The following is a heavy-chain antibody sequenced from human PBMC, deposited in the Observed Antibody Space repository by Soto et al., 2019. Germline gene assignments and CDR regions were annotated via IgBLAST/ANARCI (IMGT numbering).Heavy chain of an antibody. CDR3: VRGVTGYSGYAPPDY. D-gene: IGHD5-12*01. V-gene: IGHV4-31*03. Sequence: QVHLQESGPGLVKPSQTLSLTCTVSGGSIISGGYYWSWIRQHPGKGLEWIGYIYYNGSPYYNPSLKSRGTISLDTSKNQFSMSLRCATAADTAVYYCVRGVTGYSGYAPPDYWGQGTLFTVSS. CDR2: IYYNGSP. CDR1: GGSIISGGYY. J-gene: IGHJ4*02.